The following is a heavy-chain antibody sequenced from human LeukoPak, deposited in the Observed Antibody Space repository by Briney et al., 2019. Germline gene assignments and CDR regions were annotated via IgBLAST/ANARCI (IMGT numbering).Heavy chain of an antibody. CDR1: GYTFTGYY. D-gene: IGHD2-2*03. V-gene: IGHV1-2*02. J-gene: IGHJ3*02. CDR2: INPNSGGT. CDR3: ASTVGFDDAFDI. Sequence: ASVKVSCKASGYTFTGYYMHWVRQAPGQGLEWMGWINPNSGGTNYAQKFQDRVTMTRDTSISTAYMELSRLRSDDTAVYYCASTVGFDDAFDIWGQGTMVTVSS.